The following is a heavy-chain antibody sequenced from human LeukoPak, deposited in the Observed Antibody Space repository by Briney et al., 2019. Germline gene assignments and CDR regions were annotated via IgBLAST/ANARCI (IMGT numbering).Heavy chain of an antibody. CDR2: IYYSGST. CDR3: ARRQLEKIAVADWFDP. V-gene: IGHV4-39*01. D-gene: IGHD6-19*01. CDR1: GGSISSSSYY. Sequence: SETLSLTCTVSGGSISSSSYYWGWIRQPPGKGLEWIGSIYYSGSTYYNPSLKSRVTISVDTSKNQFSLKLSSVTAAGTAVYYCARRQLEKIAVADWFDPWGQGTLVTVSS. J-gene: IGHJ5*02.